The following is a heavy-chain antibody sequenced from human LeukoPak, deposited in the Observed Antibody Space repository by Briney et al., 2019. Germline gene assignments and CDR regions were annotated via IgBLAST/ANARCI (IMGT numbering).Heavy chain of an antibody. CDR3: ARAPVHSGYHADSIMITFGGVIAGFHSLGPETRTSHGVEGAFDI. Sequence: GGSLRLSCAASGFTFSSYSMNWVRQAPGKGLEWVSYISSSSSTVYYADSVKGRCTISRDNAKNSLYLQMNSLRDEDTAVYYCARAPVHSGYHADSIMITFGGVIAGFHSLGPETRTSHGVEGAFDIWGQGTMVTVSS. CDR1: GFTFSSYS. D-gene: IGHD3-16*02. J-gene: IGHJ3*02. CDR2: ISSSSSTV. V-gene: IGHV3-48*02.